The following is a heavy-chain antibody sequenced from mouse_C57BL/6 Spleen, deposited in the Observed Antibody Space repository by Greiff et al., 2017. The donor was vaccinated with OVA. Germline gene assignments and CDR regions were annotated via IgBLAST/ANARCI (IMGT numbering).Heavy chain of an antibody. CDR2: IYPSDSET. CDR3: ARSDYGFFDY. J-gene: IGHJ2*01. Sequence: QVQLQQPGAELVRPGSSVKLSCKASGYTFTSYWMDWVKQRPGQGLEWIGNIYPSDSETHYNQKFKDKATLTVDKSSSTAYMQLSSLTSEDSAVYYCARSDYGFFDYWGQGTTLTVSS. D-gene: IGHD1-2*01. CDR1: GYTFTSYW. V-gene: IGHV1-61*01.